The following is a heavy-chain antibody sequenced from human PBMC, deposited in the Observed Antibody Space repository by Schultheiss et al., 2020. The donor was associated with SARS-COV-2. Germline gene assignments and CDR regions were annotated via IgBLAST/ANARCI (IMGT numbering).Heavy chain of an antibody. Sequence: GGSLRLSCAASGFTFSSYAMAWVRQVPGKGLEWVSTIKGSDGTTYYSDSVKGRFTISRDNSKNTLFLQMNSLRPEDTAIYYCARDLPPHDYWGQGTLVTVSS. CDR3: ARDLPPHDY. J-gene: IGHJ4*02. CDR1: GFTFSSYA. CDR2: IKGSDGTT. V-gene: IGHV3-23*01.